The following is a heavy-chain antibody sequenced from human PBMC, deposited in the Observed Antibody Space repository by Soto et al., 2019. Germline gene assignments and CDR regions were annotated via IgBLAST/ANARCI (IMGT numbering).Heavy chain of an antibody. D-gene: IGHD6-13*01. J-gene: IGHJ6*02. V-gene: IGHV3-9*01. Sequence: EVQLVESGGGLVQPGRSLRLSCAASGFTFDDYAMHWVRQAPGKVLEWVSGISWNSGSIGYADSVKGRFTISRDNAKNSLYLQMNSLRAEDTALYYCAKDKGGSLDAYYYYGMDVWGQGTTVTVSS. CDR2: ISWNSGSI. CDR3: AKDKGGSLDAYYYYGMDV. CDR1: GFTFDDYA.